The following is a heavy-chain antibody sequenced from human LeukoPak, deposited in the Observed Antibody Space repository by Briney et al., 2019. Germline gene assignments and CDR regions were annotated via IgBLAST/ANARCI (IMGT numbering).Heavy chain of an antibody. V-gene: IGHV1-46*01. D-gene: IGHD6-19*01. Sequence: ASVKVSCKASGYTFSNYYIHWVRQAPGHGLEWMGIINPSGGSTSYAQKFQGRVTMTTDTSMPTVYMELSSLRSEDTAVYHCARALYGSAFAIGYWGQGTLVTVSS. J-gene: IGHJ4*02. CDR1: GYTFSNYY. CDR2: INPSGGST. CDR3: ARALYGSAFAIGY.